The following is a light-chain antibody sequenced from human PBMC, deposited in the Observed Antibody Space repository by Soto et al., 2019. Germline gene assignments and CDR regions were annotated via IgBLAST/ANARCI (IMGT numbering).Light chain of an antibody. Sequence: EIVLTQSPATLSSFPGDRVTLSCRASQYINTRLAWYQHRPGQAPRLLIYQTSIRAAGIPARFSASGSGTDFTLTISDGQPEDFALDYCHQRQSWPRTFGQGTKV. CDR1: QYINTR. V-gene: IGKV3-11*01. J-gene: IGKJ1*01. CDR3: HQRQSWPRT. CDR2: QTS.